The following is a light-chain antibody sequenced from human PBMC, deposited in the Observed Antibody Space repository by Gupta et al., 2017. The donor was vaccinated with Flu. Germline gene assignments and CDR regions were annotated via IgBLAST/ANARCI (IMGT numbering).Light chain of an antibody. Sequence: DIQMTQSPSSLSASVGDRVTITCRASQSISSYLNWYQQKPGKAPKLLIFAASSLQTGVPSRFSGSGSGTDFTLTISSLQPEDFAAYYCQHTYFTPLTFGGGTKVEI. CDR3: QHTYFTPLT. CDR1: QSISSY. J-gene: IGKJ4*01. CDR2: AAS. V-gene: IGKV1-39*01.